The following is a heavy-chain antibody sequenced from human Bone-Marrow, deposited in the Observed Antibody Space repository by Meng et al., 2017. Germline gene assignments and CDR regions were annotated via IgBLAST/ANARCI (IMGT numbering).Heavy chain of an antibody. Sequence: GSLRLSCTVSGGSISSSSYYWGWTRQPPGKGLEWIGSIYYSGSTYYNPSLKSRVTISVDTSKNQFSLKLSSVTAADTAVYYCASPTMVRGVIPWGQGTLVTVSS. CDR2: IYYSGST. CDR3: ASPTMVRGVIP. D-gene: IGHD3-10*01. V-gene: IGHV4-39*07. CDR1: GGSISSSSYY. J-gene: IGHJ5*02.